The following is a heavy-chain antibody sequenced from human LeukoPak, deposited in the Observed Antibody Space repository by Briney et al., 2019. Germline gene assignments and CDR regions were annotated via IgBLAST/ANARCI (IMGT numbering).Heavy chain of an antibody. Sequence: PGGSLRLSCAASGFTFSSYAMSWVRQAPGKGLEWVSGISGSGGTTYYADSVKGRFTISRDNSKNTLYLQMNSLRAEDTAVYYCAKDRSGYDYYGQYYFDYWGQGTLVTVSS. CDR1: GFTFSSYA. CDR2: ISGSGGTT. CDR3: AKDRSGYDYYGQYYFDY. D-gene: IGHD5-12*01. V-gene: IGHV3-23*01. J-gene: IGHJ4*02.